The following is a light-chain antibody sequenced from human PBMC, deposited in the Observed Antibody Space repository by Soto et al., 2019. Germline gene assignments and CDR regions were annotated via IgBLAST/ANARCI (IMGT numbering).Light chain of an antibody. J-gene: IGLJ2*01. CDR3: QVWDSSSDHPVV. Sequence: SYELTQPPSVSVAPGQTASITCGGTNIGSKSVHWYQQKPGQAPVLVVYDDSYRPSGIPERFSGSNSGNTATLTISRVEAGDEADYYCQVWDSSSDHPVVFGGGTKVTVL. CDR1: NIGSKS. CDR2: DDS. V-gene: IGLV3-21*02.